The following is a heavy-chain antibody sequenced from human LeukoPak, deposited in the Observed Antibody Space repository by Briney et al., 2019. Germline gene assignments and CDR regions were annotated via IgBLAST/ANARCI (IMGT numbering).Heavy chain of an antibody. CDR3: ARAGGGYALPSDY. Sequence: GASVKVSCKASGYTFTGYYMHWVRQAPGQGLEWMGWINPNSGGTNYAQKFQGRVTMTRDTSISTAYMELSRLKSDDTAVYYCARAGGGYALPSDYWGQGTLVTVSS. D-gene: IGHD5-12*01. J-gene: IGHJ4*02. CDR1: GYTFTGYY. V-gene: IGHV1-2*02. CDR2: INPNSGGT.